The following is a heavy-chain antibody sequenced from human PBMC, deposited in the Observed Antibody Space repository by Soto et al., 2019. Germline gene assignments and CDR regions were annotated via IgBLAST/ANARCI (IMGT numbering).Heavy chain of an antibody. D-gene: IGHD3-10*01. Sequence: GGSLRLSCAASGFTFDDYAMHWVRQAPGKGLEWVSGISWNSGSIGYADSVKGRFTISRDNAKNSLYLQMDSLRAEDTALYYCAKDTVRGVIFYYFDYWGQGTLVTVSS. V-gene: IGHV3-9*01. CDR2: ISWNSGSI. CDR1: GFTFDDYA. J-gene: IGHJ4*02. CDR3: AKDTVRGVIFYYFDY.